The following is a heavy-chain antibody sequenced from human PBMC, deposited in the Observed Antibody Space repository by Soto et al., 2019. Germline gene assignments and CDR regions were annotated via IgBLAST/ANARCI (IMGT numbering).Heavy chain of an antibody. V-gene: IGHV1-3*01. Sequence: ASVKVSCKASGYSFSNYAMHWVRQAPGQRLEWMGRINAGNGNTKYPQKFQDRVTITRDTSASTAYMELSSLRSEDTAVYYCAKGGNIAVVVADYGMDVSGQGTTVTAP. J-gene: IGHJ6*02. CDR1: GYSFSNYA. CDR2: INAGNGNT. CDR3: AKGGNIAVVVADYGMDV. D-gene: IGHD2-15*01.